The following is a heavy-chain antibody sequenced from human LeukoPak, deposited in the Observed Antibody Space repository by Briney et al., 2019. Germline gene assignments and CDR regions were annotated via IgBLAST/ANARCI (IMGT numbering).Heavy chain of an antibody. D-gene: IGHD1-14*01. CDR3: ARTYNPDY. V-gene: IGHV3-30*02. Sequence: GGSLRLSCTASGFTFSSTGMHWVRQAPGKGLEWVSYIRYDGNNKYYGDSVKGRPTVSRDNSKNTLYLQMNSLRVEDTAVYYCARTYNPDYWGQGTLVTVSS. CDR2: IRYDGNNK. CDR1: GFTFSSTG. J-gene: IGHJ4*02.